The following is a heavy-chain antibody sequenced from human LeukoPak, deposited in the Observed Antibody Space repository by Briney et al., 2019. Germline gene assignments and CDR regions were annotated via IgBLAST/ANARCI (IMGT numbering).Heavy chain of an antibody. V-gene: IGHV3-11*01. CDR1: GFTFSDYY. D-gene: IGHD3-3*01. CDR3: AREGSGDDFWGGYYYYGMDV. Sequence: GGSLRLSCAASGFTFSDYYMSWIRQAPGKGLEWVSYISSSGSTIYYADSVKGRFTISRDNAKNSLYLQMNSLRAEDTAVYYCAREGSGDDFWGGYYYYGMDVWAKGPRSPSP. J-gene: IGHJ6*02. CDR2: ISSSGSTI.